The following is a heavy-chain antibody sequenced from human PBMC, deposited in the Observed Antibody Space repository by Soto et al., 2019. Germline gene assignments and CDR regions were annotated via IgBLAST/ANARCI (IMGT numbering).Heavy chain of an antibody. CDR3: ARVEMATVTGVVDWFDP. D-gene: IGHD4-4*01. CDR1: GGSISSSRYY. V-gene: IGHV4-39*01. Sequence: QLQLQESGPGLVKPSETLSLTCTVSGGSISSSRYYWGWIRQPPGKGLEWIGSIYYSGSTYYNPSLKSRVTISVDTSKNQVSLKLTSVTAADTAVYYCARVEMATVTGVVDWFDPWGQGTLVTVSS. CDR2: IYYSGST. J-gene: IGHJ5*02.